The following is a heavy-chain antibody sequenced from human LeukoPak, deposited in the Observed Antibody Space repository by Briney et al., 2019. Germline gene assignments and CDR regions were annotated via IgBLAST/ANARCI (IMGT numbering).Heavy chain of an antibody. Sequence: SETLSLTCTVSGGSISSGGYYWSWLRQHPGKGLEWIGYIYYSGSTYYNPSLKSRVTISVDTSKNQFSLKLSSVTAADTAVYYCARLVSGRELLRFDYWGQGTLVTVSS. J-gene: IGHJ4*02. CDR2: IYYSGST. CDR1: GGSISSGGYY. CDR3: ARLVSGRELLRFDY. D-gene: IGHD1-26*01. V-gene: IGHV4-31*03.